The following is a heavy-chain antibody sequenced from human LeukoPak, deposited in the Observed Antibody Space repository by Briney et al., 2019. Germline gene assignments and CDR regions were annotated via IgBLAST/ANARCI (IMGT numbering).Heavy chain of an antibody. CDR1: GFTFSSYA. CDR2: ISYDGSNK. D-gene: IGHD4-17*01. Sequence: GRSLRLSCAASGFTFSSYAMHWVRQAPGKGLEWVAVISYDGSNKYYADSVKGRFTISRDNSKNTLYLQMNSLRAEDTAVYYCARGGMTTVTMPAYHGLDVWGQGTTVTVSS. J-gene: IGHJ6*02. CDR3: ARGGMTTVTMPAYHGLDV. V-gene: IGHV3-30-3*01.